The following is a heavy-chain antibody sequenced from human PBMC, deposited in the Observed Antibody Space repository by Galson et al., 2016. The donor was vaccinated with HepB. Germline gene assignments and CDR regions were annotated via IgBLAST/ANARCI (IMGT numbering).Heavy chain of an antibody. Sequence: QSGAAVKKPGESLKVSCKGSGYSFTTYWIGWVRQMPGKGLEWMGIIHPGDSESRYSPSFQGQVTLYADKSITTAYLQWSRLKASDSAMYFCARLGGVHCSGVKCYSGADYYGMDVWGLGTTVTVSS. CDR1: GYSFTTYW. V-gene: IGHV5-51*01. CDR3: ARLGGVHCSGVKCYSGADYYGMDV. J-gene: IGHJ6*02. CDR2: IHPGDSES. D-gene: IGHD2-15*01.